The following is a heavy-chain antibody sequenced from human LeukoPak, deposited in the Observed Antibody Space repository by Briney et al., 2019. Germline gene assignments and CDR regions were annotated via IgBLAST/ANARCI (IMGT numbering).Heavy chain of an antibody. CDR2: INHSGST. D-gene: IGHD5-18*01. CDR1: SGSFSGYY. Sequence: SGTLSLTCAVYSGSFSGYYWSWIRQPPGKGLEWIGEINHSGSTNYNPSLKSRVTISVDTSKNQFSLKLSSVTAADTAVYYCARRGGYSYGYYNYYYGMDVWGQGTTVTVSS. CDR3: ARRGGYSYGYYNYYYGMDV. V-gene: IGHV4-34*01. J-gene: IGHJ6*02.